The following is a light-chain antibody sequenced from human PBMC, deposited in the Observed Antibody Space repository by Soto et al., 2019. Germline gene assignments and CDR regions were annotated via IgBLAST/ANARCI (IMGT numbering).Light chain of an antibody. V-gene: IGLV4-69*01. J-gene: IGLJ7*01. Sequence: QAVVTQSPSASASLGASVKLTCTLSSGHSNYAIAWHQQQPEKGPRYLMKVNSVGSHIKGDGIPDRFSGSSSGAERYLFIFILQSEDEADYYCQTVVTGSASVVCGGGTQLTVL. CDR1: SGHSNYA. CDR2: VNSVGSH. CDR3: QTVVTGSASVV.